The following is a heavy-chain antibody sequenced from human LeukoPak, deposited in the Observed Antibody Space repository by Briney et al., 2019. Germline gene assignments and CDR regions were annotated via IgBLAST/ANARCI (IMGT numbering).Heavy chain of an antibody. D-gene: IGHD1-7*01. CDR2: ISYDGSNK. V-gene: IGHV3-30-3*01. Sequence: GRSLRLSCAASGFTFSSYAMHWVRQAPGKGLEWVAVISYDGSNKYYADSVKGRFTISRDNAKNSLYLQMNSLRAEDTAVYYCARGTGTTGSFGYWGQGTLVTVSS. CDR3: ARGTGTTGSFGY. CDR1: GFTFSSYA. J-gene: IGHJ4*02.